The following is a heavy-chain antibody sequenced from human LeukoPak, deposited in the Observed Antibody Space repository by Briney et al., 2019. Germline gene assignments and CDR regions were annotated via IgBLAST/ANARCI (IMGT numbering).Heavy chain of an antibody. CDR2: ISSSGSTI. Sequence: GGSLRLSCAASGFTFSSYEMNWVRQAPGKGLEWVSYISSSGSTIYYADSVKGRFTISRDNSKNTLYLQMNNLRAEDTAVYYCAKDPRDHSYGWSWRYFDYWGQGTLVTVSS. J-gene: IGHJ4*02. CDR1: GFTFSSYE. V-gene: IGHV3-48*03. CDR3: AKDPRDHSYGWSWRYFDY. D-gene: IGHD5-18*01.